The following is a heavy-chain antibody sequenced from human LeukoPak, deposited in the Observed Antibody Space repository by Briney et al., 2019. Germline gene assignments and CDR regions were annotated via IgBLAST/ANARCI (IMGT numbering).Heavy chain of an antibody. CDR2: IIPISGTV. Sequence: GSSVKVSCKAPGGTFSTYAISWMRQAPGQGLEWMGGIIPISGTVNYAQKFQGRVTIIADASTSTAHMELSSLRSEDTAVYYCGRGVRNSGSYYVDYWGQGALVTVSS. CDR3: GRGVRNSGSYYVDY. CDR1: GGTFSTYA. J-gene: IGHJ4*02. V-gene: IGHV1-69*01. D-gene: IGHD1-26*01.